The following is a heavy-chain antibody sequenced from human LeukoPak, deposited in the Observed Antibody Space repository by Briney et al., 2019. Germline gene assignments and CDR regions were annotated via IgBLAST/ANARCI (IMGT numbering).Heavy chain of an antibody. CDR1: GFTFSSYA. CDR3: ARVGSMGYSSGWFDY. V-gene: IGHV3-30-3*01. D-gene: IGHD6-19*01. Sequence: GRSLRLSCAASGFTFSSYAMHWVRQAPGEGLEWVAVISYDGSNKYYADSVKGRFTISRDNSKNTLYLQMNSLRAEDTAVYYCARVGSMGYSSGWFDYWGQGTLVTVSS. J-gene: IGHJ5*01. CDR2: ISYDGSNK.